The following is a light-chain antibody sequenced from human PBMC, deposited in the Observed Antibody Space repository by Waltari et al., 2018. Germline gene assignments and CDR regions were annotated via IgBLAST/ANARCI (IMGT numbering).Light chain of an antibody. Sequence: DIVMTQTPFSLPISPGEPVSISCRSSQSLLHSNGNNYFHWYLQKPGQSPQLLIYGGSNRASGVPDRFSGSGSGTDFTLKIRKVEAEDVGVYYCVQTIAFPFTFGPGTKLDIK. CDR3: VQTIAFPFT. V-gene: IGKV2-40*01. J-gene: IGKJ3*01. CDR2: GGS. CDR1: QSLLHSNGNNY.